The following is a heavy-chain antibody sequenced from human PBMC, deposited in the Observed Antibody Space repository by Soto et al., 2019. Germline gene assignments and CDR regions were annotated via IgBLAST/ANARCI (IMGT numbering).Heavy chain of an antibody. V-gene: IGHV1-18*04. J-gene: IGHJ6*02. CDR2: IRADNGAT. D-gene: IGHD3-10*01. CDR3: ARITSESDSAMGV. Sequence: QVQLVQSGAEVKKPGASVKVSCKASGYSFTTYIITWVRHAPGQGLEWMGWIRADNGATNYAHNVQGRVTVTMDTSTSTDYIELRSLRSDDTAVYYCARITSESDSAMGVWGQGTTVTVSS. CDR1: GYSFTTYI.